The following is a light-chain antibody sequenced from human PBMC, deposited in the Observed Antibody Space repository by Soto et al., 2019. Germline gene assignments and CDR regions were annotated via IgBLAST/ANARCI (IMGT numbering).Light chain of an antibody. CDR3: QQYGSSPWT. CDR2: GAS. V-gene: IGKV3-20*01. CDR1: QSVSSNY. J-gene: IGKJ1*01. Sequence: EIVFTGSPGTLSKNPGERATLSCRASQSVSSNYLAWYQQKPGQAPRPLIYGASSRATGIPDRFSGSGAGTDFTLTISRLESEDFAVYYCQQYGSSPWTFGQGTKVDIK.